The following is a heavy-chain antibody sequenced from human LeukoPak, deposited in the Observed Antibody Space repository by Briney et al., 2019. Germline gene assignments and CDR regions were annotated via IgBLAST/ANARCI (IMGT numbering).Heavy chain of an antibody. CDR3: ARGDYETGTVLIGY. D-gene: IGHD1-1*01. J-gene: IGHJ4*02. CDR1: GYTFTSYG. CDR2: VSAYNGNT. Sequence: GASVNVSCKASGYTFTSYGISWVRQAPGHGLEGMGWVSAYNGNTNYAQKLQGRVTMTTDTSTSTVYMELRSLRSDDTAVYYCARGDYETGTVLIGYWGKGPLVTVSS. V-gene: IGHV1-18*01.